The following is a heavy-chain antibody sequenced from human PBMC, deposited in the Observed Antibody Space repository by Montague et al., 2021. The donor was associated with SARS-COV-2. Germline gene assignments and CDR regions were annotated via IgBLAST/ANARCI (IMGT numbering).Heavy chain of an antibody. J-gene: IGHJ4*02. D-gene: IGHD6-19*01. CDR1: GFTFSSYN. CDR3: ARDSRSSGLPFH. V-gene: IGHV3-48*04. CDR2: INNDNTAT. Sequence: SLRLSCAASGFTFSSYNMNWVRQAPGKGLEWLSYINNDNTATYYADSVKGRFTISRDNAKNSLYLQMNSLRAEDAAVYYCARDSRSSGLPFHWGQGTLVIVSS.